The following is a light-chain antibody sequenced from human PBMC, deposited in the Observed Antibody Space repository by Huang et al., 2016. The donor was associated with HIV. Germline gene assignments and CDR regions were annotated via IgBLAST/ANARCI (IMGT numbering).Light chain of an antibody. J-gene: IGKJ1*01. Sequence: DIQMTQSPSSLPASVGERVTITCRASQGISNSLAWYQQKPGKAPKLLLYAASKLESGVPARFSGSASGTDYTLTISSLQPEDFATYYCQQYWSTPPATFGQGTKVEIK. CDR3: QQYWSTPPAT. V-gene: IGKV1-NL1*01. CDR1: QGISNS. CDR2: AAS.